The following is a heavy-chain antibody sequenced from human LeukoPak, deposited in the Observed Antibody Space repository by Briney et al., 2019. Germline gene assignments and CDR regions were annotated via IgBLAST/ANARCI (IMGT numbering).Heavy chain of an antibody. Sequence: GGSLRLSCAASGFTFSSYGMHWVRQAPGKGLEWVAVIWYDGSNKYYADSVKVRFTISRDNSKNTLYLQMNSLRAEDTAVYYCARDYGDYRGNYFDYWGQGTLVTVSS. J-gene: IGHJ4*02. D-gene: IGHD4-17*01. V-gene: IGHV3-33*01. CDR2: IWYDGSNK. CDR3: ARDYGDYRGNYFDY. CDR1: GFTFSSYG.